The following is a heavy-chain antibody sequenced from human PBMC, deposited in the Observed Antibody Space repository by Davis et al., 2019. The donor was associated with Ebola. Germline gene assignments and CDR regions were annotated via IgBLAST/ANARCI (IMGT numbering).Heavy chain of an antibody. V-gene: IGHV4-34*01. Sequence: GSLRLSCAVYGGSFGGYYWSWIRQPPGKGLEWIGEINHSGSTNYNPSLKSRVTISVDTSKNQFSLKLSSVTAADTAVYYCARGGDDILTGYYYYYGMDVWGQGTTVTVSS. D-gene: IGHD3-9*01. CDR1: GGSFGGYY. CDR3: ARGGDDILTGYYYYYGMDV. CDR2: INHSGST. J-gene: IGHJ6*02.